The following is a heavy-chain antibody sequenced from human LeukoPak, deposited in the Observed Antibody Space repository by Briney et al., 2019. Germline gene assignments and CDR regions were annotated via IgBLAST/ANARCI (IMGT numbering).Heavy chain of an antibody. D-gene: IGHD5-24*01. V-gene: IGHV4-30-4*01. CDR3: VSGEMATEKDAFDI. Sequence: SETLSLACTVSGGSISSGDYYWSWIRQPPGKGLEWIGYIYYSGSTYYNPSLKSRVTISVDTSKNQFSLKLSSVTAADTAMYYCVSGEMATEKDAFDIWGQGTMVTVSS. CDR2: IYYSGST. J-gene: IGHJ3*02. CDR1: GGSISSGDYY.